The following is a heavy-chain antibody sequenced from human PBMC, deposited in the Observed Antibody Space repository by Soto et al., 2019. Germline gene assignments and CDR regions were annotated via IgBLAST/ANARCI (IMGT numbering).Heavy chain of an antibody. CDR3: ARLGPYSSSWYYFDY. J-gene: IGHJ4*02. V-gene: IGHV4-59*08. CDR1: GGSISSYY. Sequence: SETLSLTCTVSGGSISSYYWSWIRQPPGKGLEWIGYIYYSGSTNYNPSLKSRVTISVDTSKNQFSLKLSSVTAADTAVYYCARLGPYSSSWYYFDYWGQGTLVTVSS. D-gene: IGHD6-13*01. CDR2: IYYSGST.